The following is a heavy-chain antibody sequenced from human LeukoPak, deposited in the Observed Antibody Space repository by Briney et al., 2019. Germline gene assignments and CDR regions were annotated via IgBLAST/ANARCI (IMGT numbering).Heavy chain of an antibody. CDR2: IYTSGNT. D-gene: IGHD2-15*01. J-gene: IGHJ5*02. CDR3: ARGYLLLPFDP. CDR1: GGSISSGSYY. V-gene: IGHV4-61*02. Sequence: SETLSLTCTVSGGSISSGSYYWSWIRQPAGKGLEWIGRIYTSGNTNYNPSRKSRVTISVDTSKNQFSLKLSSVTAADTAVYYCARGYLLLPFDPWGLGTLVTVSS.